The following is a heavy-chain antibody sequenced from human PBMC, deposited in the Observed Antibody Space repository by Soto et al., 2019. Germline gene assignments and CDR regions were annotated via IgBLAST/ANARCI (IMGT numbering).Heavy chain of an antibody. Sequence: WGSLRLSCAASGFTFSSYWMSWVRQAPGKGLEWVANIKQDGSEKYYVDSVKSRFTISRDNAKNSLYLQMNSLRAEDTAVYYCARSLYSGYDYYFDYWGQGTLVTVSS. CDR3: ARSLYSGYDYYFDY. J-gene: IGHJ4*02. V-gene: IGHV3-7*01. CDR2: IKQDGSEK. CDR1: GFTFSSYW. D-gene: IGHD5-12*01.